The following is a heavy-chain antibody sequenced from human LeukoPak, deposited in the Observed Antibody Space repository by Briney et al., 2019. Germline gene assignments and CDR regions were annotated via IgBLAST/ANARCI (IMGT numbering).Heavy chain of an antibody. J-gene: IGHJ4*02. V-gene: IGHV4-34*01. Sequence: SETLSLTCAVYGGSFSGYYWSWIRQPPGKGLEWIGEINHSGSTNYNPSLKSRVTISVDTSKNQFSLKLSSVTAADTAVYYCARAKSTGGDFLYYFDYWGQGTLVTVSS. D-gene: IGHD2-21*02. CDR2: INHSGST. CDR3: ARAKSTGGDFLYYFDY. CDR1: GGSFSGYY.